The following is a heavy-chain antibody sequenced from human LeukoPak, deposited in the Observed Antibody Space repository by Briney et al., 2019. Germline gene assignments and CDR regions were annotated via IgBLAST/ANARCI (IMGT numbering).Heavy chain of an antibody. J-gene: IGHJ4*02. V-gene: IGHV3-7*01. CDR3: ARAVEYNILTGYGNLY. Sequence: GGSLRLSCVVSGFTFNNYWMSWVRQAPGKGPEWVANINQDGSEKHYVDSVKGRFTISRDNADNSVSLQMNSLTAEDTAVYYCARAVEYNILTGYGNLYWGQGTLVTVSS. CDR1: GFTFNNYW. CDR2: INQDGSEK. D-gene: IGHD3-9*01.